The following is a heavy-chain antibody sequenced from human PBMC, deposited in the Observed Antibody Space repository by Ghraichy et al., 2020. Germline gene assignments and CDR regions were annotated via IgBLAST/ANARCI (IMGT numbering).Heavy chain of an antibody. J-gene: IGHJ5*02. D-gene: IGHD4-17*01. CDR2: IHYSEDA. CDR3: ARTAVSSGISENYLDP. CDR1: GGSITSSY. Sequence: SETLSLNCTVSGGSITSSYWSWIRQPPGKGLEWIGYIHYSEDANYSPSLKSRVTISLDMSNDQLSLKLKSVTAADTAVYFCARTAVSSGISENYLDPWGQGILVTVSS. V-gene: IGHV4-59*01.